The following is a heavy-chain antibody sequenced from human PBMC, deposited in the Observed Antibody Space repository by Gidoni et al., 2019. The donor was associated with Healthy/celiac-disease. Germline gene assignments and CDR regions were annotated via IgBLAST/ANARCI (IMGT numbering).Heavy chain of an antibody. D-gene: IGHD3-22*01. V-gene: IGHV3-33*01. Sequence: QVQLVESGGGVVQPGRSLRLSCAASGFTFSSYGMHWVRQAPGKGLEWVSVIWYDGSNKYYADSVKGRFTISRDNSKNTLYLQMNSLRAEDTAVYYCARGGVYYYDSSGYPDYWGQGTLVTVSS. CDR3: ARGGVYYYDSSGYPDY. CDR1: GFTFSSYG. CDR2: IWYDGSNK. J-gene: IGHJ4*02.